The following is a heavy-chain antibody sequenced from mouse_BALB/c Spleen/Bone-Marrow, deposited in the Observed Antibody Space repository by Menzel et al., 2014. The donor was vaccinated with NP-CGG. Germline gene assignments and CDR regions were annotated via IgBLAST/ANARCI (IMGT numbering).Heavy chain of an antibody. J-gene: IGHJ3*01. Sequence: QVQLQQSGAELAKPGASVKMSCKASGYTFTSYWMHWVKQRPGQGLEWIGYINPSTGYTEYNQKFKDEATLTADKSSSTAYMQLSSLTSEDSAVYYCARSNYPAWFAYWGQGTLVTVSA. CDR3: ARSNYPAWFAY. CDR1: GYTFTSYW. CDR2: INPSTGYT. V-gene: IGHV1-7*01. D-gene: IGHD2-5*01.